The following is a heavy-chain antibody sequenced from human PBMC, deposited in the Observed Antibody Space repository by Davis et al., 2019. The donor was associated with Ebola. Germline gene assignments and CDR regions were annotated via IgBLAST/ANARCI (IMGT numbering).Heavy chain of an antibody. CDR3: ARAHEGWPSFVYYYYGMDV. CDR1: VITFSSYA. Sequence: GESLKISCADSVITFSSYAMTWVRQAPGKGLEWVANIKQDGSEKYYVDSVKGRFTISRDNAKNSLYLQMNSLRADDTAVYYCARAHEGWPSFVYYYYGMDVWGQGTTVTVSS. V-gene: IGHV3-7*03. D-gene: IGHD6-19*01. CDR2: IKQDGSEK. J-gene: IGHJ6*02.